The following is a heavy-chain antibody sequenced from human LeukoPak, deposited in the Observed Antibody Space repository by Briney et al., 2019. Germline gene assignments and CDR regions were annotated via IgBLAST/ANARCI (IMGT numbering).Heavy chain of an antibody. Sequence: ASVKVSCKASGYTFTSYGISWVRQAPGQGLEWMGWISAYNGNTNYAQKLQGRVTMTTDTSTSTAYMELRSLRSDDTAVYYCARGRFVDTAMVRLGAFDIWGQGTMVTVSS. V-gene: IGHV1-18*04. CDR3: ARGRFVDTAMVRLGAFDI. D-gene: IGHD5-18*01. CDR2: ISAYNGNT. CDR1: GYTFTSYG. J-gene: IGHJ3*02.